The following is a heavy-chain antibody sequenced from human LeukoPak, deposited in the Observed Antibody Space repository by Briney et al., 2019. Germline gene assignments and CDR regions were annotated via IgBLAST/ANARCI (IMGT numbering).Heavy chain of an antibody. CDR2: IHPSDSDT. D-gene: IGHD5-18*01. J-gene: IGHJ4*02. CDR3: ARHKSDTTMTYYFDY. V-gene: IGHV5-51*01. Sequence: GESLKISCKGSGYSFSNSWIGWVRQMPGKGLEWMGIIHPSDSDTRYSPSFQGQVTFSADTSISTAYLQWSSLKASDTAMYYCARHKSDTTMTYYFDYWGQGTLVTVSS. CDR1: GYSFSNSW.